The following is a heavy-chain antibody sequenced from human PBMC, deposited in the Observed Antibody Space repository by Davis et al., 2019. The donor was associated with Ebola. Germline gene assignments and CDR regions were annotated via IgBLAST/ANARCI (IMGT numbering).Heavy chain of an antibody. CDR2: INHSGST. J-gene: IGHJ4*02. CDR1: GGSISSGGYY. CDR3: ARIRYSGTYYVSYFDY. V-gene: IGHV4-61*08. Sequence: SETLSLTCTVSGGSISSGGYYWSWIRQPPGKGLEWIGEINHSGSTNYNPSLKSRVTISVDTSKNQFSLKLSSVTAADTAVYYCARIRYSGTYYVSYFDYWGQGTLVTVSS. D-gene: IGHD1-26*01.